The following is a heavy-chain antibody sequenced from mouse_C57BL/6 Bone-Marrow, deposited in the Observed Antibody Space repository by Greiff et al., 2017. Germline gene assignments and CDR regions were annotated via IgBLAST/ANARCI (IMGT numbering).Heavy chain of an antibody. CDR2: IHPNSGST. Sequence: QVQLQQPGAELVKPGASVKLSCKASGYTFTSYWMHWVKQRPGQGLEWIGMIHPNSGSTNYNEKFKSKATLTVDKSSSTAYMQRSSLTSEDSAVYYCARWYYGMIYAMDYWGQGTSVTVSS. D-gene: IGHD1-1*01. CDR1: GYTFTSYW. V-gene: IGHV1-64*01. J-gene: IGHJ4*01. CDR3: ARWYYGMIYAMDY.